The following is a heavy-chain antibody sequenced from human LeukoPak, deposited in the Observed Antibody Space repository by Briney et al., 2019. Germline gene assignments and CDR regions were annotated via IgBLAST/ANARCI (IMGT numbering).Heavy chain of an antibody. CDR2: IIPIFGIV. CDR3: ARGARGYSGGFDSLLYFDC. CDR1: GGTFSSYG. J-gene: IGHJ4*02. D-gene: IGHD5-12*01. Sequence: ASVKVSCKASGGTFSSYGISWVRQAPGQGLEWMGRIIPIFGIVNHAQKFQDRVTVTTDESTTTVYMVLSSLRSEDTAVYYCARGARGYSGGFDSLLYFDCWGQGTLVTVSS. V-gene: IGHV1-69*05.